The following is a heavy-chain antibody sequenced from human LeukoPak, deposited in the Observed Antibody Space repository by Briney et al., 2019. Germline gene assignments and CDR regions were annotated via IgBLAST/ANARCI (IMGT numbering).Heavy chain of an antibody. CDR3: ARGDYGGRVWLEV. J-gene: IGHJ2*01. CDR2: IWYGGSNK. CDR1: GFTFSSYG. Sequence: RLSCAASGFTFSSYGMHWVRQAXGKGLXWVAVIWYGGSNKHYGDSVKGRFTVSRDNSKNTMYLQKNSLRGEDTAMYYCARGDYGGRVWLEVWGRGTLVTVSS. D-gene: IGHD4-23*01. V-gene: IGHV3-33*01.